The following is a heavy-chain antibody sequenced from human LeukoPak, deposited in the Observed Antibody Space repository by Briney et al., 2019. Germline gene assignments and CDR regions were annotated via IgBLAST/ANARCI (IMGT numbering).Heavy chain of an antibody. CDR1: GGTFSSYA. D-gene: IGHD6-19*01. CDR3: ARDQGGLSGWYYFDY. Sequence: SVKVSCKASGGTFSSYAISWVRQAPGQGLEWMGGIIPIFGTANYAQKFQGRVTMTTDTSTSTAYMELRSLRSDDTAVYYCARDQGGLSGWYYFDYWGQGTLVTVSS. CDR2: IIPIFGTA. J-gene: IGHJ4*02. V-gene: IGHV1-69*05.